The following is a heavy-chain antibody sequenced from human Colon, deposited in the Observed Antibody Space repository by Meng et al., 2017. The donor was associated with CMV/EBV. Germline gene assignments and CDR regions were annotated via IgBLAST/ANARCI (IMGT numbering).Heavy chain of an antibody. D-gene: IGHD4-11*01. CDR2: VSHDGKNK. V-gene: IGHV3-30*04. CDR3: VRGSNSSFDP. CDR1: GFSFNAFP. J-gene: IGHJ5*02. Sequence: GGFLRLSCAASGFSFNAFPIHWVRQAPGKGLEWVAIVSHDGKNKNYAESVKGRFTISRDNSQNTVNLHMNSLRGDDTALYYCVRGSNSSFDPWGQGTLVTVSS.